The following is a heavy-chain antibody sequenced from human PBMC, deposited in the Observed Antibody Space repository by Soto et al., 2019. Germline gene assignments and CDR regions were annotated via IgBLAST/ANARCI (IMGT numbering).Heavy chain of an antibody. D-gene: IGHD3-10*01. J-gene: IGHJ4*02. CDR2: IYYSGST. CDR1: GGSISSGGYY. Sequence: SETLSLTCTVSGGSISSGGYYWSWVRQHPWKGLEWIGYIYYSGSTYYNPSLKSRVTISVDTSKNQFSLKLSSVTAADTAVYYCARAMVRGVPFDYWGQGXLVTVSS. V-gene: IGHV4-31*03. CDR3: ARAMVRGVPFDY.